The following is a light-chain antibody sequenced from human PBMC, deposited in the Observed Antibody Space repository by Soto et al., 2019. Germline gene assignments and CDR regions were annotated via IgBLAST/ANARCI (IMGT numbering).Light chain of an antibody. J-gene: IGKJ4*01. Sequence: DIQMTQSPSTLSASVGDRVTITCRASQSISDWLAWYQQKPGKAPKLLIYRASNLQRGVPSRFSGSGSGTEFTLTISSLQPDDFATYYCQQYNGYSTFGGGTKVEIK. CDR3: QQYNGYST. CDR2: RAS. V-gene: IGKV1-5*03. CDR1: QSISDW.